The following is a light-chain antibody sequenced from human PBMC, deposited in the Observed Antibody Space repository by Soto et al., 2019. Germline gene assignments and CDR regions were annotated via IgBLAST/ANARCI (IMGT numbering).Light chain of an antibody. CDR2: DAS. J-gene: IGKJ2*01. CDR1: QSISRS. Sequence: PAASPTKSCRASQSISRSLAWYQQKPGQAPRLLISDASTRATGIPARFSGSGSGTEFTVTVSSLQSADFALYYCHQANCLPPGTFGQGTKVDIK. V-gene: IGKV3-15*01. CDR3: HQANCLPPGT.